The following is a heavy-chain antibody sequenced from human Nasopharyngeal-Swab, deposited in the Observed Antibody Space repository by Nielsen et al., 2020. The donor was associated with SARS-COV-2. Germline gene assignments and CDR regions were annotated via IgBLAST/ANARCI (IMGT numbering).Heavy chain of an antibody. CDR3: AGYSGYDYGAFDI. D-gene: IGHD5-12*01. CDR2: ISWNSGSI. CDR1: GFTFDDYA. J-gene: IGHJ3*02. Sequence: GGSLRLSCAASGFTFDDYAVHWVRQAPGKGLEWVSGISWNSGSIGYADSVKGRFTISRDNAKNSLYLQMNSLRAEDTAVYYCAGYSGYDYGAFDIWGQGTMVTVSS. V-gene: IGHV3-9*01.